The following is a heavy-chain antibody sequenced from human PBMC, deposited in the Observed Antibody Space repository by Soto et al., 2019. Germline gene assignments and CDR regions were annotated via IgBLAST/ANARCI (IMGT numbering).Heavy chain of an antibody. CDR1: GGSISSYY. D-gene: IGHD1-26*01. Sequence: QVQLQESGPGLVKPSETLSLTCTVSGGSISSYYWSWIRQPPGKGLEWIGYIYYSGSTNYNPSLKSRVTIPVDTSKTQFSRKLSSVTAADTAVYYCARRRPPWEPFDIWGQGTMVTVSS. J-gene: IGHJ3*02. CDR3: ARRRPPWEPFDI. CDR2: IYYSGST. V-gene: IGHV4-59*08.